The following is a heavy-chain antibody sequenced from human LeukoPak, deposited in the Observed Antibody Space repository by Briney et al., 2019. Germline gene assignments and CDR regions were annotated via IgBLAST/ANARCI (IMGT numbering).Heavy chain of an antibody. CDR2: ISGSGGST. CDR1: GFTFSSYA. Sequence: GGSLRLSCAASGFTFSSYAMSWVRQAPGKGLEWVSAISGSGGSTYYADPVKGRFTISRDNSKNTLYLQMNSLRAEDTAVYYCANIPRITMVQGVIPDYWGQGTLVTVSS. V-gene: IGHV3-23*01. CDR3: ANIPRITMVQGVIPDY. D-gene: IGHD3-10*01. J-gene: IGHJ4*02.